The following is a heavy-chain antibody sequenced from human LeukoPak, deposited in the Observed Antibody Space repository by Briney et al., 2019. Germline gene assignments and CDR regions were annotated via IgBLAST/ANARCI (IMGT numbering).Heavy chain of an antibody. V-gene: IGHV3-30-3*01. Sequence: GGSLGLSCAASGFTFSTYAMHWVRQAPGKGLEWVAVISYDGNNKYYADSVRGRFTISRDYSKNTLYLQMNSLRAEDTAVYYCAKDRVTTAYYFDYWGQGTLVTVSS. CDR2: ISYDGNNK. CDR3: AKDRVTTAYYFDY. J-gene: IGHJ4*02. CDR1: GFTFSTYA. D-gene: IGHD4-17*01.